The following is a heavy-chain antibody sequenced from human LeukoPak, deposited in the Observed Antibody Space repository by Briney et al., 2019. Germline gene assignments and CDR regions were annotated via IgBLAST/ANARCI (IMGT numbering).Heavy chain of an antibody. V-gene: IGHV6-1*01. Sequence: SQTLSLTCVISGDSVSNNSAAWNWIRQSPSRGLEWLGRTYYRSRWYKDYAVSVKSRITINPDTSKNQFSPQLNSVSPEDTAVYYCARWLTTWGQGTLVTVSS. D-gene: IGHD3-9*01. J-gene: IGHJ5*02. CDR2: TYYRSRWYK. CDR1: GDSVSNNSAA. CDR3: ARWLTT.